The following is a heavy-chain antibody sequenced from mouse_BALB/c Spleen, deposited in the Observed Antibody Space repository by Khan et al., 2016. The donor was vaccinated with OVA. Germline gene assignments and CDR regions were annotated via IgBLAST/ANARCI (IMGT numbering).Heavy chain of an antibody. J-gene: IGHJ4*01. CDR3: ERGGGSSYDDMDY. D-gene: IGHD1-1*01. V-gene: IGHV1S132*01. CDR1: GYIFTSYW. Sequence: VELVESGADLVRPGASVKLSCKTSGYIFTSYWIHWVKLRSVQGFDCIAMIYPGTSNTNYNEKFKGKATLTADNSSSTAYMQPSSLKYDDTAVYFCERGGGSSYDDMDYWGQGNSVT. CDR2: IYPGTSNT.